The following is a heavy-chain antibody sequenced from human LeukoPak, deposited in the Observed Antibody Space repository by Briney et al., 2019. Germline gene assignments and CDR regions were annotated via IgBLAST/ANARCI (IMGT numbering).Heavy chain of an antibody. CDR2: IRSRGDGGTT. Sequence: GGSLRLSCAASGFSFSNHGMHWVRQAPGKGLEWVGRIRSRGDGGTTDFAAPVKGRFTISRDDSKNTLYLQMNSLTSEDTAVYYCTQGSGQYFDYWGQGTLVTVSS. J-gene: IGHJ4*02. D-gene: IGHD2-15*01. CDR1: GFSFSNHG. CDR3: TQGSGQYFDY. V-gene: IGHV3-15*07.